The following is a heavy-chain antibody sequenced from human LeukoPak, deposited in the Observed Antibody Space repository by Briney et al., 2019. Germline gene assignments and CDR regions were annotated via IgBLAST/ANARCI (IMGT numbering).Heavy chain of an antibody. J-gene: IGHJ2*01. D-gene: IGHD1-1*01. Sequence: GGSLRLSCAASGFTFSDYYMSWIRQAPGKGLEWVSYISRGGSTIYYADSVKGRFTISRDNAKNSLYLQMNSLRAEDTAAYYCARQLANYWYFDLWGRGTLVTVSS. CDR2: ISRGGSTI. CDR3: ARQLANYWYFDL. CDR1: GFTFSDYY. V-gene: IGHV3-11*01.